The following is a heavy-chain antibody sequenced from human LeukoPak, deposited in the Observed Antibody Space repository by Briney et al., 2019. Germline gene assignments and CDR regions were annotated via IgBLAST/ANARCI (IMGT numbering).Heavy chain of an antibody. CDR2: NYYSGST. Sequence: SETLSLTCTVSGGSISSSSYYWGWIRQPPGKGLEWIGSNYYSGSTYYNPSLKSRVTISVDTSKNQFSLKLSSVTAADTAVYYCAREPPYYGDYGGVIYWGQGTLVTVSS. V-gene: IGHV4-39*07. CDR3: AREPPYYGDYGGVIY. J-gene: IGHJ4*02. D-gene: IGHD4-17*01. CDR1: GGSISSSSYY.